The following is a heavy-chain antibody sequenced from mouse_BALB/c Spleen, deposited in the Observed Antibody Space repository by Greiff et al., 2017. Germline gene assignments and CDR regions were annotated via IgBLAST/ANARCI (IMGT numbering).Heavy chain of an antibody. J-gene: IGHJ2*01. V-gene: IGHV2-2*02. CDR3: ARILDYYGSSHPLDY. Sequence: QVQLQQSGPGLVQPSQTLSITCTVSGFSLTSYGVHWVRQSPGKGLEWLGVIWSGGSTDYNAAFISRLSISKDKSKSQDFFKMNSLQANDTAIYYCARILDYYGSSHPLDYWGQGTTVTVSS. D-gene: IGHD1-1*01. CDR2: IWSGGST. CDR1: GFSLTSYG.